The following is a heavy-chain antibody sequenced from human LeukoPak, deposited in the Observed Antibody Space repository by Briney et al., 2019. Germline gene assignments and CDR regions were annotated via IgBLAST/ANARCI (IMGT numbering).Heavy chain of an antibody. CDR2: VYYSGST. D-gene: IGHD2-15*01. Sequence: SETLSLTCTVSGGSISSGGYYWGWIRQHPGKGLEWIGYVYYSGSTYYNPSLKSRVTISVDTSMNQFSLKLSSVTAADTAVYYCARGGYCSGGSCATGQWFDPWGQGTLVTVSS. CDR3: ARGGYCSGGSCATGQWFDP. V-gene: IGHV4-31*03. CDR1: GGSISSGGYY. J-gene: IGHJ5*02.